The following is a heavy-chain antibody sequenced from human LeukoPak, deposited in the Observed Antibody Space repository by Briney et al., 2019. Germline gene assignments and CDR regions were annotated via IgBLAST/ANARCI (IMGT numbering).Heavy chain of an antibody. D-gene: IGHD4-11*01. Sequence: GGSLRLSCAASGFTFGSYSMNWVRQAPGKGLEWVSSISSSSSYIYYADSVKGRFTISRDNSKNTLYLQMNSLRAEDTAVYYCARDPSNGWYFDYWGQGTLVTVSA. CDR3: ARDPSNGWYFDY. J-gene: IGHJ4*02. CDR1: GFTFGSYS. CDR2: ISSSSSYI. V-gene: IGHV3-21*01.